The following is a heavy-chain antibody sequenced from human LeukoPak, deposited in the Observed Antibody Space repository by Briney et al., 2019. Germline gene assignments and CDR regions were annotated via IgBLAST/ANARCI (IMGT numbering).Heavy chain of an antibody. D-gene: IGHD6-6*01. J-gene: IGHJ4*02. CDR2: INHSGST. V-gene: IGHV4-34*01. CDR1: GGSFSGYY. CDR3: ARMYSTSYYFDY. Sequence: SETLSLTCAVYGGSFSGYYWSWIRQPPGKGLEWIGEINHSGSTNYNPSLKSRVTISVDTSKNQFSLNLSSVTAADTAIYYCARMYSTSYYFDYWGQGTLVTVPS.